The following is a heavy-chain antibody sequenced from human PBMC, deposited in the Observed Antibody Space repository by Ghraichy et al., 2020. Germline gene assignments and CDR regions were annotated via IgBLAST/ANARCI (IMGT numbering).Heavy chain of an antibody. J-gene: IGHJ3*02. V-gene: IGHV3-48*02. D-gene: IGHD3-3*01. CDR1: GFTFSSYS. CDR2: ISSSSSTI. CDR3: ARDRTIFGVLIRSSPFEHGLDI. Sequence: GGSLRLSCAASGFTFSSYSMNWVRQAPGKGLEWVSYISSSSSTIYYADSVKGRFTISRDNAKNSLYLQMNSLRDEDTAVYYCARDRTIFGVLIRSSPFEHGLDIWGQGTMVTVSS.